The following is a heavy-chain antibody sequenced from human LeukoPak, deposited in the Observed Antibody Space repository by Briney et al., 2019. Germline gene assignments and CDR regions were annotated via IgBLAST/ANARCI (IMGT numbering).Heavy chain of an antibody. CDR1: GFTFSSYE. D-gene: IGHD2-2*01. CDR3: ARAVVKTIADD. J-gene: IGHJ4*02. Sequence: PGGSLRLSCAVSGFTFSSYEINWVRQAPGKGMEWVSYISSSGSTIIYADFVRGGLTISRDTAKNSLYRQMNRQRAKDPACYYCARAVVKTIADDWGQGTLVTVSS. V-gene: IGHV3-48*03. CDR2: ISSSGSTI.